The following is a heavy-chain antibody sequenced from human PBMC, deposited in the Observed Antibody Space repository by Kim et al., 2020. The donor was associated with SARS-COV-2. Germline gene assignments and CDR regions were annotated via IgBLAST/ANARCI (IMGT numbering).Heavy chain of an antibody. V-gene: IGHV3-30*07. Sequence: DSVKGRFTISRDNSKNTLYLQMNSLRAEDTAVYYCARDRSPLAVAGDTDYWGQGTLVTVSS. J-gene: IGHJ4*02. CDR3: ARDRSPLAVAGDTDY. D-gene: IGHD6-19*01.